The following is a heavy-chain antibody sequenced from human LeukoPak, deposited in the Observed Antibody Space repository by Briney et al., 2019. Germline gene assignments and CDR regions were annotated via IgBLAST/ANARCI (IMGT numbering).Heavy chain of an antibody. J-gene: IGHJ4*02. CDR2: IYTSGST. CDR3: ARAFHCSSTNCYTRGPDY. V-gene: IGHV4-61*02. CDR1: GGSISSGSYY. Sequence: PSETLSLTCTVSGGSISSGSYYWSWIRQPAGKGLEWIGRIYTSGSTNYNPSLKSRVTISVDTSKNQFSLKLSSVTAADTAVYYCARAFHCSSTNCYTRGPDYWGQGTLVTVSS. D-gene: IGHD2-2*02.